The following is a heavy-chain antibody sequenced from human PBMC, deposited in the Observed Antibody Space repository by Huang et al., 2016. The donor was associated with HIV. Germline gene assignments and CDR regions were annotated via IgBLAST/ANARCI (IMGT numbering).Heavy chain of an antibody. CDR3: ARTKGEFDF. Sequence: QIHLVQSGPEVKQPGASVKVSCKASGYKCHIYAITWGRQTPVQGLEWMGWISGDNVSTRFAQKFQDRLTMTTDVSTSTAYLELRSLRLVDTAVYYCARTKGEFDFWGQGALVTVSS. V-gene: IGHV1-18*04. J-gene: IGHJ4*02. CDR2: ISGDNVST. CDR1: GYKCHIYA. D-gene: IGHD3-16*01.